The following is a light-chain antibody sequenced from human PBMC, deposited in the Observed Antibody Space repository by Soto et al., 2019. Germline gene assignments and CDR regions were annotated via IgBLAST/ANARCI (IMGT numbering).Light chain of an antibody. CDR3: SSNTFRSRV. J-gene: IGLJ1*01. CDR2: DVS. Sequence: QSVLTQPASVSGSPGQSITISCTGTSSDVGGYNYVSWYQQHPGKAPKLMIYDVSNRPSGVSNRFSGSKSGNTASLTISGLQAEDEADYYCSSNTFRSRVFGTGTRSPS. CDR1: SSDVGGYNY. V-gene: IGLV2-14*01.